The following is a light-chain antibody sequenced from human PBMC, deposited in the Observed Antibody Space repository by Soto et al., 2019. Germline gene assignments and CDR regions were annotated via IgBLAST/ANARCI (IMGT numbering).Light chain of an antibody. V-gene: IGKV3-20*01. CDR1: QSVTNNY. CDR2: GAS. CDR3: QQYGRLPYT. J-gene: IGKJ2*01. Sequence: EIVLTQSPGTLSLSPGERNTLSCRASQSVTNNYLAWYQQKPGQAPRLLIYGASNRAAGIPDRFSGSGSGTDFTLTISRLEPEDFAVYYCQQYGRLPYTFGQGTKLEIK.